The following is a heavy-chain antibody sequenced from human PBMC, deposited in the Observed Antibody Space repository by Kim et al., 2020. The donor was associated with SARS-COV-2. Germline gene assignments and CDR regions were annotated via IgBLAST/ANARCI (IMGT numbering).Heavy chain of an antibody. J-gene: IGHJ4*02. CDR3: ARARDYDSSGYHYFDY. D-gene: IGHD3-22*01. Sequence: SVKGRFTISRDNAKNSLYLQMNSLRAEDTAVYYCARARDYDSSGYHYFDYWGQGTLVTVSS. V-gene: IGHV3-21*01.